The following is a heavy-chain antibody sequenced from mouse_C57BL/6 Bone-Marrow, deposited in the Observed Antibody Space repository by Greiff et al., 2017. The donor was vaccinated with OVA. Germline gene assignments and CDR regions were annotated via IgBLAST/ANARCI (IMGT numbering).Heavy chain of an antibody. CDR1: FYPFPFSF. CDR2: IHPNSCST. J-gene: IGHJ3*01. D-gene: IGHD2-5*01. V-gene: IGHV1-64*01. CDR3: ARSYYSNYAWFAY. Sequence: FSFPSSFYPFPFSFLPFFLPIPFPLLSLIGIIHPNSCSTTYNEKFKSKATLTLDKSSSTAYMQLSSLTSEDSAVYYCARSYYSNYAWFAYWGQGTLVTVSA.